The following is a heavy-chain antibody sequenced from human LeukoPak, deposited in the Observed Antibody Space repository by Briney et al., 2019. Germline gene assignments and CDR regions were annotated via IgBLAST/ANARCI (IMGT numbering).Heavy chain of an antibody. V-gene: IGHV1-8*01. J-gene: IGHJ5*02. Sequence: ASVKVSCKASGYTFTSYDINWVRQATGQGLEWMGWMNPNSGNTGYAQKFQGRVTMTRNTSISTAYIELSSLRSEDTAVYYCARARGSTSCLNPWGQGTLVTVSS. CDR1: GYTFTSYD. CDR3: ARARGSTSCLNP. D-gene: IGHD2-2*01. CDR2: MNPNSGNT.